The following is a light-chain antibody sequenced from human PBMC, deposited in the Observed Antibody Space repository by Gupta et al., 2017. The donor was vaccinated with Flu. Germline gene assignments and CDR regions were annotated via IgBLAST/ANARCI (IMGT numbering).Light chain of an antibody. CDR1: QDIGSW. CDR3: QQANSFPIT. Sequence: GDRVTITCRASQDIGSWLAWYQQKPGSAPKVLIYGASNLQSGVPSRFSGSGSGTDFTLTISSLQPEDFATYHCQQANSFPITFAQGTRLDMK. CDR2: GAS. V-gene: IGKV1-12*01. J-gene: IGKJ5*01.